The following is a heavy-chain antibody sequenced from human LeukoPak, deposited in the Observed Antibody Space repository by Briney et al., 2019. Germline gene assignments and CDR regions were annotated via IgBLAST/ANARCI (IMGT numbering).Heavy chain of an antibody. CDR2: INHSGST. V-gene: IGHV4-34*01. Sequence: KTSETLSLTCAVYGGSFSGYYWSWIRQPPGKGLEWIGEINHSGSTNYNPSLKSRVTMSVDTSKNQFSLKLSSVTAADTAVYYCARDQKIYCSSTSCNTFDYWGQGTLVTVSS. CDR3: ARDQKIYCSSTSCNTFDY. D-gene: IGHD2-2*01. CDR1: GGSFSGYY. J-gene: IGHJ4*02.